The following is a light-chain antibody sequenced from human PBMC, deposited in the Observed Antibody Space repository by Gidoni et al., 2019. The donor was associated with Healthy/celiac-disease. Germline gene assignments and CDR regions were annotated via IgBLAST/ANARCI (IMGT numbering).Light chain of an antibody. J-gene: IGKJ3*01. Sequence: DIVMTQSPLSLPVTPGEPASIYCRSSQSLLHSNGYNYLDWYLQKPGQSPQLLIYLGSNRASGVPDRFSGSGSGTDFTLKISRVEAEDVGVYYCMQALQTPFTFXHXTKVDIK. V-gene: IGKV2-28*01. CDR3: MQALQTPFT. CDR1: QSLLHSNGYNY. CDR2: LGS.